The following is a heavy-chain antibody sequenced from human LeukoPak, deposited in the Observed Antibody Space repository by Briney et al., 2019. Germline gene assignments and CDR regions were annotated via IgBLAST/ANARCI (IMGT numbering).Heavy chain of an antibody. CDR2: ISSSSSTI. CDR3: ANHDSSGYYNYFDY. D-gene: IGHD3-22*01. Sequence: GGSLRLSCAASGFTFSSYSMNWVRQAPGKGLEWVSYISSSSSTIYYADSVKGRFTISRDNAKNSLYLQMNSLRAEDTAVYYCANHDSSGYYNYFDYWGQGTLVTVSS. CDR1: GFTFSSYS. V-gene: IGHV3-48*01. J-gene: IGHJ4*02.